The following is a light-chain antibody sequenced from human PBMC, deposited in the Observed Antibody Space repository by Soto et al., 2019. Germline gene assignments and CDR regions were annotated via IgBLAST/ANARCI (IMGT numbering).Light chain of an antibody. J-gene: IGLJ1*01. CDR3: AAWDASLNGYV. Sequence: VLNQPPSASGTTGRRVTISCSGSSSNIGSKTVNWYQQLPGTVPKLLIYNSYQRPSGVPDRFSGSKSGTSASLAISGLQSEDEADYYCAAWDASLNGYVFGAGTKVTVL. CDR1: SSNIGSKT. CDR2: NSY. V-gene: IGLV1-44*01.